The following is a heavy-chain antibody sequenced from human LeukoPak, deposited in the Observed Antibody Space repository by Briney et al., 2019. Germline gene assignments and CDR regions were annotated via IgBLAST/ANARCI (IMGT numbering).Heavy chain of an antibody. CDR1: GFTFDDYA. CDR2: ISWNSGSV. Sequence: GRPLRLSCAASGFTFDDYAMHWVRQAPGKGLEWVSGISWNSGSVDYADSVKGRFTISRDNAKNSLYLQMNSLRAEDTALYYCVKVSGYTYGYFDYWGQGTLVTVSS. CDR3: VKVSGYTYGYFDY. D-gene: IGHD5-18*01. J-gene: IGHJ4*02. V-gene: IGHV3-9*01.